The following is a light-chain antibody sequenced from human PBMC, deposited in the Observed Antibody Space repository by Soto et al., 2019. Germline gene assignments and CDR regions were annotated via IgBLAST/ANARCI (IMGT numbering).Light chain of an antibody. CDR2: GAS. CDR1: QSVSIN. CDR3: QQYSNWPPIT. J-gene: IGKJ5*01. Sequence: EIVMTQSPATLSVSPGERATLSCGASQSVSINLAWYQQKPGQAPRLLIYGASTRATGIPARFSGSGSGTDFTLTISSLQSEDFVVYYCQQYSNWPPITFGQGTRLEIK. V-gene: IGKV3-15*01.